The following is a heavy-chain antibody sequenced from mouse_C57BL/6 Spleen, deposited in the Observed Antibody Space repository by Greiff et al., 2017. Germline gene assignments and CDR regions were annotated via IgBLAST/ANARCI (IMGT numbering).Heavy chain of an antibody. D-gene: IGHD1-1*01. V-gene: IGHV1-15*01. CDR3: TSPRYGSSYYAMDY. CDR2: IDPETGGT. Sequence: QVQLQQSGAELVRPGASVTLSCKASGYTFTDYEMHWVKQTPVHGLEWIGAIDPETGGTAYNQKFKGKAILTADKSSSTAYMELRSLTSEDSAVYYCTSPRYGSSYYAMDYWGQGTSVTVSS. CDR1: GYTFTDYE. J-gene: IGHJ4*01.